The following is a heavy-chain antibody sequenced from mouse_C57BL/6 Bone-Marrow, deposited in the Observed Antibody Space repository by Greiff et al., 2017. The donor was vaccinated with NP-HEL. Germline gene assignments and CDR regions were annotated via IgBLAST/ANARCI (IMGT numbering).Heavy chain of an antibody. D-gene: IGHD1-1*01. CDR2: IDPENGDT. CDR1: GFNIKDDY. CDR3: TLYYGSSLYFEY. J-gene: IGHJ2*01. V-gene: IGHV14-4*01. Sequence: EVQLQQSGAELVRPGASVKLSCTASGFNIKDDYMHWVKQRPEQGLEWIGWIDPENGDTEYASKFQGKATITADTSSNTAYLQLSSLTSEDTAVYYCTLYYGSSLYFEYWGQGTTLTVSS.